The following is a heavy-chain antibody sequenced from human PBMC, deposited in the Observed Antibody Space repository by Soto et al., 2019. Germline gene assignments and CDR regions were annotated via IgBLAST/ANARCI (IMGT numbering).Heavy chain of an antibody. V-gene: IGHV4-39*01. Sequence: SETLSLTCTVSGGSISSSSYYWGWIRQPPGKGLEWIGSIYYIGSTYYNPSLKSRVTISVDTSKNQFSLKLSSVTAADTAVYYCARHLMEIQLWLMGAFDIWGQGTMVTVSS. CDR1: GGSISSSSYY. CDR2: IYYIGST. CDR3: ARHLMEIQLWLMGAFDI. J-gene: IGHJ3*02. D-gene: IGHD5-18*01.